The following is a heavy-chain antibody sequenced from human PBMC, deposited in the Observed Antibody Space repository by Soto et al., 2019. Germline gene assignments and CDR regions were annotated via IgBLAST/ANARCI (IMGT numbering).Heavy chain of an antibody. D-gene: IGHD1-26*01. CDR2: ISSSSSYI. CDR3: ARASIVGSTDAFDI. Sequence: GGSLRLSCAASGFTFSSYSMNWVRQAPGKGLEWVSSISSSSSYIYYADSVKGRFTISRDNAKNSLYLQMNSLRAEDTAVYYCARASIVGSTDAFDIWGQGTMVTVSS. J-gene: IGHJ3*02. CDR1: GFTFSSYS. V-gene: IGHV3-21*01.